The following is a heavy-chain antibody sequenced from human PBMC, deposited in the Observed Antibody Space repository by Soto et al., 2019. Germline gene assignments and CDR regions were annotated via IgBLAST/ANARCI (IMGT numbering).Heavy chain of an antibody. CDR3: ARIRGYDPYSYYYYYYMDV. CDR1: GFTFSSYA. CDR2: ISYDGSNK. J-gene: IGHJ6*03. V-gene: IGHV3-30-3*01. Sequence: GGSLRLSCAASGFTFSSYAMHWVRQAPGKGLEWVAVISYDGSNKYYADSVKGRFTISRDNSKNTLYLQMNSLRAEDTAVYYCARIRGYDPYSYYYYYYMDVWGKGTTVTVSS. D-gene: IGHD5-12*01.